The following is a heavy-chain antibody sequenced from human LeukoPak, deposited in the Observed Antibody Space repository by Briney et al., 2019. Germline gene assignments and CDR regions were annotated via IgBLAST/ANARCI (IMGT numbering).Heavy chain of an antibody. D-gene: IGHD3-9*01. CDR3: AREYYDILTGRRDAFDI. J-gene: IGHJ3*02. CDR1: GGSISSYY. CDR2: IYTSGST. Sequence: KPSETLSLTCTVSGGSISSYYWSWIRQPPGKGLEWIGYIYTSGSTNYNPSLKSRVTMSVDTSKNQFSLKLSSVTAADTAVYYRAREYYDILTGRRDAFDIWGQGTMVTVSS. V-gene: IGHV4-4*08.